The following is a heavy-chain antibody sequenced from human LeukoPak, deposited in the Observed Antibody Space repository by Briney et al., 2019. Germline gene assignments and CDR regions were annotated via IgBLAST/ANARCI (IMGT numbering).Heavy chain of an antibody. CDR2: ISSSSSYI. CDR3: ARDTFGESFDP. V-gene: IGHV3-21*01. CDR1: GFAFSSYS. D-gene: IGHD3-10*01. J-gene: IGHJ5*02. Sequence: KAGGSLRLSCAASGFAFSSYSMNWVRQAPGKGLEWVSSISSSSSYIYYADSVKGRFTISRDNAKNSLYLQMNSLRAEDTAVYYCARDTFGESFDPWGQGTLVTVSS.